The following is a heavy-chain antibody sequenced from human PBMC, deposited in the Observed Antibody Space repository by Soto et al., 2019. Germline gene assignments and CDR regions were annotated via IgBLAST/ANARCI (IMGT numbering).Heavy chain of an antibody. CDR3: ARATFYDDSGYYYAWFDP. D-gene: IGHD3-22*01. CDR2: INHSGST. CDR1: GGSFSGYY. Sequence: SETLSLTCAVYGGSFSGYYWSWIRQPPGKGLEWIGEINHSGSTNYNPSLKSRVTISVDTSKNQFSLRLSSVTAADTAVYYCARATFYDDSGYYYAWFDPWGQGTLVTVSS. V-gene: IGHV4-34*01. J-gene: IGHJ5*02.